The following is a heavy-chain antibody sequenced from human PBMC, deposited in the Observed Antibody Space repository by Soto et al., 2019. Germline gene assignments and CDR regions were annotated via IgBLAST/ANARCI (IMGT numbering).Heavy chain of an antibody. CDR2: ISDTGGST. V-gene: IGHV3-23*01. D-gene: IGHD3-22*01. J-gene: IGHJ4*02. CDR1: GFTFSNYA. CDR3: AKGGASGYYYIYYFDF. Sequence: PGGSLRLSCAASGFTFSNYAMSWVRQAPGKGLEWVSVISDTGGSTYYADSVKGRFTISRDNSKNALFLEMSGLRAEDTAVYYCAKGGASGYYYIYYFDFWGQGTQVTVSS.